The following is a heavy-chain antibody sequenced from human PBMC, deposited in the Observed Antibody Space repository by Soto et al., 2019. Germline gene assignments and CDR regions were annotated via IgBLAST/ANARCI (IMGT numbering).Heavy chain of an antibody. Sequence: QITLKESGPTLVKPTQTLTLTCTFSGFSLSTSGVGVGWIRQPPGKALEWLALIYWDDDKRYSPSLKSRHTITKDTSKNQVVLTMTNMDPVDTATYYCAPWSDLVLTHYWGQGTLVTVSS. D-gene: IGHD1-1*01. J-gene: IGHJ4*02. CDR3: APWSDLVLTHY. CDR1: GFSLSTSGVG. V-gene: IGHV2-5*02. CDR2: IYWDDDK.